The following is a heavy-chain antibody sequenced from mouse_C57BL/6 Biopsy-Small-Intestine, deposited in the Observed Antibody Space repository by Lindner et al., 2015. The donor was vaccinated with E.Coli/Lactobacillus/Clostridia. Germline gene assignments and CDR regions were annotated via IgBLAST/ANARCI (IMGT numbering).Heavy chain of an antibody. CDR3: ARNPPRGYAMDY. Sequence: VQLQESGAELVKPGAPVKISCRASGYAFSSYWMNWVKQRPGKGLEWIGQIYPGDGDTNYNGKFKGKATLTADKSSSTAYMQLSSLTSEDSAVYFCARNPPRGYAMDYWGQGTSVTVSS. V-gene: IGHV1-80*01. CDR1: GYAFSSYW. J-gene: IGHJ4*01. CDR2: IYPGDGDT.